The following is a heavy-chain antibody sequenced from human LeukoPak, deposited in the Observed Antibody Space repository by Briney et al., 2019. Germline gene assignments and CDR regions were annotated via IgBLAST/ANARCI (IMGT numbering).Heavy chain of an antibody. CDR2: IYYSGST. Sequence: SETLSLTCTVSGGSISSYYWSWIRQPPGKGLEWIGYIYYSGSTNYNPSLKSRVTISVDTSKNQFSLKLSSVTAADTAVYYCARWARYSSDWYWFDPWGQGTLVTVSS. CDR1: GGSISSYY. J-gene: IGHJ5*02. V-gene: IGHV4-59*01. CDR3: ARWARYSSDWYWFDP. D-gene: IGHD6-19*01.